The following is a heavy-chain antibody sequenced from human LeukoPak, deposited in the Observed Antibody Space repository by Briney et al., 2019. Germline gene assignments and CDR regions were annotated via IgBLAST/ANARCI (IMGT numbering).Heavy chain of an antibody. CDR1: GFTFSNAW. Sequence: GGSLRLSCTASGFTFSNAWMSWVRQAPGKGLEWVGRIKSKTDGGTTDYAAPVKGRFTISRDDSKNTLYLQMNSLKTDDTALYYCTTGITMVRGVIHLIDYWGQGTLVTVSS. J-gene: IGHJ4*02. CDR3: TTGITMVRGVIHLIDY. V-gene: IGHV3-15*01. CDR2: IKSKTDGGTT. D-gene: IGHD3-10*01.